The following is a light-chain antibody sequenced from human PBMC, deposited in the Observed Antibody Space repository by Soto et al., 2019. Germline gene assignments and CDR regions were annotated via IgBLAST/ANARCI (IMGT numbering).Light chain of an antibody. V-gene: IGLV1-40*01. CDR1: SSNIGGGYD. CDR3: QSYDSSLSSWL. Sequence: QSVLKQPPSVSGAAGQRVTISCTGSSSNIGGGYDVHWYQQLPGTAPKLLMFGNSNRPPGVPDRFSASKSGTSASASLAITGLQAEDEADYYCQSYDSSLSSWLFGGGTKLTVL. CDR2: GNS. J-gene: IGLJ2*01.